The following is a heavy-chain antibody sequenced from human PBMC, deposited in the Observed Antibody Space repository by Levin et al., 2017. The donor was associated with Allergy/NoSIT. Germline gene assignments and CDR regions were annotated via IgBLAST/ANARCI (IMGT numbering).Heavy chain of an antibody. D-gene: IGHD6-13*01. CDR3: AREATYSSSWYFFDY. CDR1: GVSISTGGSY. V-gene: IGHV4-31*03. Sequence: LRLSCIVSGVSISTGGSYWTWIRQYPGKGLEWIGYIYYGGTTFYNPSLKSRVIISEDTSNNQFSLKVTSVTAADTAVYYCAREATYSSSWYFFDYWGQGALVTVSS. CDR2: IYYGGTT. J-gene: IGHJ4*02.